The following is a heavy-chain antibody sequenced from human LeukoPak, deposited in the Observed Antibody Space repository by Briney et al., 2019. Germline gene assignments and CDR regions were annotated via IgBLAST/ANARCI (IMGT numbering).Heavy chain of an antibody. CDR2: ISSSSSYI. J-gene: IGHJ5*02. D-gene: IGHD3-10*01. Sequence: GGSLRLSCAASGFTFSSYSMNWVRQAPGKGLEWVSSISSSSSYIYYADAVKGRFTISRDNAKNSLYLQMNSLRAEDTAVYYCATMTSYYYGSGSPNWFDPWRQGTLVTVSS. V-gene: IGHV3-21*01. CDR1: GFTFSSYS. CDR3: ATMTSYYYGSGSPNWFDP.